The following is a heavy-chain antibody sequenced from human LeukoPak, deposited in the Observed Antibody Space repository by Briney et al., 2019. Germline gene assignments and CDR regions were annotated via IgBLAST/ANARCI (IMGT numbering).Heavy chain of an antibody. D-gene: IGHD4-17*01. CDR1: GFTFTKYA. CDR3: AGHGPAYYYYYMDV. CDR2: INWNGGST. Sequence: PGGTLRLSCAASGFTFTKYAMSWVRQAAGKGLEWVSGINWNGGSTGYADSVKGRFTISRDNAKNSLYLQMNSLRAEDTALYYCAGHGPAYYYYYMDVWGKGTTVTVSS. J-gene: IGHJ6*03. V-gene: IGHV3-20*04.